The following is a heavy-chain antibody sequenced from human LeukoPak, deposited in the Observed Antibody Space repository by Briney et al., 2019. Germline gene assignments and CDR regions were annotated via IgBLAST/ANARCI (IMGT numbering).Heavy chain of an antibody. CDR1: GGSISSGSYY. Sequence: PSETLSLTCTVSGGSISSGSYYWSWIRQPAGKGLEWIGRIYTSGSTNYNPSLKSRVTISVDTSKNQFSLKLSSVTAAGTAVYYCARQSYYYDSSGLRRDFDYWGQGTLVTVSS. V-gene: IGHV4-61*02. CDR3: ARQSYYYDSSGLRRDFDY. CDR2: IYTSGST. D-gene: IGHD3-22*01. J-gene: IGHJ4*02.